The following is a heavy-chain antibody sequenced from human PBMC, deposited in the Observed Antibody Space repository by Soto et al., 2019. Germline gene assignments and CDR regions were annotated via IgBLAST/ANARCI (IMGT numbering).Heavy chain of an antibody. Sequence: EVQLVESGGGLVKPGGSLRLSCAASGFTFNTYDMNWVRQAPGKGLEGVSSITTSSAYIYYADSLKGRIPISRDNAKNSLFLQMNSLRAEDTAVYYCVRSGPASLLRHSWFDTWGQGTLVTVSS. CDR2: ITTSSAYI. D-gene: IGHD2-21*01. V-gene: IGHV3-21*01. CDR1: GFTFNTYD. CDR3: VRSGPASLLRHSWFDT. J-gene: IGHJ5*02.